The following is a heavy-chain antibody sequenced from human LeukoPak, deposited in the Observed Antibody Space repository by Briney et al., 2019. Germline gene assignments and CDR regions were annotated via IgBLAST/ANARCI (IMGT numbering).Heavy chain of an antibody. Sequence: GGSLRLSCAASGFTFSSHWMHWVRQAPGKGLEWVSAISGSGGSTYYADSVKGRFTISRDNSKNTLYLQMNSLRAEDTAVYYCAKAAARYGYYYMDVWGKGTTVTVSS. V-gene: IGHV3-23*01. D-gene: IGHD1-1*01. CDR3: AKAAARYGYYYMDV. J-gene: IGHJ6*03. CDR2: ISGSGGST. CDR1: GFTFSSHW.